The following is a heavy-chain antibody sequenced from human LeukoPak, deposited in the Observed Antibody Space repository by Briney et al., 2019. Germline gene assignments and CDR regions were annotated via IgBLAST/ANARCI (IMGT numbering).Heavy chain of an antibody. CDR1: GGTFSSYA. CDR2: TSDRGDYT. Sequence: GASVKVSCKASGGTFSSYAISWVRQAPGKGLEWVSGTSDRGDYTYYADSVKGRFTISRDSSKNTLFLQMNSLRAEDTALYFCARKAQYNGHYPLDYWGQGTLVTVSS. CDR3: ARKAQYNGHYPLDY. V-gene: IGHV3-23*01. J-gene: IGHJ4*02. D-gene: IGHD1-7*01.